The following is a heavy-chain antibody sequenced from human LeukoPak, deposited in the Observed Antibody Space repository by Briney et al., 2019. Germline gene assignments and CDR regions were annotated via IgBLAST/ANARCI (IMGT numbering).Heavy chain of an antibody. V-gene: IGHV3-74*01. CDR2: INPDGSTT. Sequence: GGSLRLSCAASGFTFRSYWMHWVRQAPGKGLVWISGINPDGSTTRYADSVKGRFTISRNNANNTLYLQMNSLRAEDTAVYYCARNSGSNRPVDCWGQGTLVAVSS. D-gene: IGHD1-26*01. J-gene: IGHJ4*02. CDR1: GFTFRSYW. CDR3: ARNSGSNRPVDC.